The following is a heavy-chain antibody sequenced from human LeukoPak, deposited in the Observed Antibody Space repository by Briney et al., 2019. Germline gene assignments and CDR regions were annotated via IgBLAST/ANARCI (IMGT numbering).Heavy chain of an antibody. D-gene: IGHD6-19*01. Sequence: PSETLSLTCTVSGDSISNHNYFWGWIRQPPGKGLEWIGSIHYIGSTYFNLSLKSRVTVSVDTSKNHFSPKLSSVTAADTGVYYCATSVYSSGWHPFFDYWGQGAPVIVSS. CDR2: IHYIGST. CDR3: ATSVYSSGWHPFFDY. CDR1: GDSISNHNYF. J-gene: IGHJ4*02. V-gene: IGHV4-39*02.